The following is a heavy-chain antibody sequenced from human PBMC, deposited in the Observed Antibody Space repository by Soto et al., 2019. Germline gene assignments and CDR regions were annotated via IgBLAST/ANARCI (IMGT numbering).Heavy chain of an antibody. V-gene: IGHV4-39*02. CDR2: IFYSGST. Sequence: SLTCTVSSGSISSTIYSWDWIRQPPGKGLEWIGSIFYSGSTYYNPSLKSRVTISVDTSKNQFSLTLTSVTAEDTAVYYCARENSGYDSVDYWGQGTLVTVSS. CDR1: SGSISSTIYS. J-gene: IGHJ4*02. D-gene: IGHD5-12*01. CDR3: ARENSGYDSVDY.